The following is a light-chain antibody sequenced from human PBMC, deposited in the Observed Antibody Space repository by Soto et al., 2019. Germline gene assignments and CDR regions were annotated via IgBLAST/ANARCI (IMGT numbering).Light chain of an antibody. Sequence: QSALTQPPSASGSPGQSVTISCTGSSSNIGGYEYVSWYQQHPGKAPKLVIYEVTKRPSGVPDRFSGSKSANTASLTVSGLQAEDEAEYYCSSYAGSNTVGVFGGGTKLTVL. J-gene: IGLJ2*01. V-gene: IGLV2-8*01. CDR3: SSYAGSNTVGV. CDR1: SSNIGGYEY. CDR2: EVT.